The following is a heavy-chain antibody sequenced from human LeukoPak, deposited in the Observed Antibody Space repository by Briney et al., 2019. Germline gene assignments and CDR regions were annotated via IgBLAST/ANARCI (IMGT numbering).Heavy chain of an antibody. J-gene: IGHJ4*02. CDR3: ARVLRGGLEYFDY. CDR1: GESFSGYY. Sequence: SETLSLTCAVYGESFSGYYWSWIRQPPGKGLEWMGEFYHSGSTNYNPSPKSRVTISVDKSRNQFSLKLSSVTAADTAVYYCARVLRGGLEYFDYWGQGTLVTVSS. V-gene: IGHV4-34*01. CDR2: FYHSGST.